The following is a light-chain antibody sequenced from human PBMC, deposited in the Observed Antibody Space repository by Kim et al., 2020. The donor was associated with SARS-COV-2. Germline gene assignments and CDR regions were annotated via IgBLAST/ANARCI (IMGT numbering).Light chain of an antibody. CDR3: QQYNSYPYT. Sequence: ASVGDRVTITCRASQSISSWLAWYQQKTGKAPKILIYKASSLESGVPSRFSGSGSGTEFTLTISSLQPDDFATYYCQQYNSYPYTFGQGTKLEI. V-gene: IGKV1-5*03. CDR2: KAS. CDR1: QSISSW. J-gene: IGKJ2*01.